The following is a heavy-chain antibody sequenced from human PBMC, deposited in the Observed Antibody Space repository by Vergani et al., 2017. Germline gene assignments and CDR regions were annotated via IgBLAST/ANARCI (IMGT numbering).Heavy chain of an antibody. V-gene: IGHV3-7*03. Sequence: EVQLVESGGGLVQPGGSLRLSCAASGFTFSSYWMSWVRQAPGKGLEWVANIKQDGSEKYYVDSVKGRFTISRDNAKNSLYLQMNSLRAEDTAVYYCARVRVVTFRYGMDVGGQGTTVTVSS. D-gene: IGHD4-23*01. CDR2: IKQDGSEK. CDR3: ARVRVVTFRYGMDV. J-gene: IGHJ6*02. CDR1: GFTFSSYW.